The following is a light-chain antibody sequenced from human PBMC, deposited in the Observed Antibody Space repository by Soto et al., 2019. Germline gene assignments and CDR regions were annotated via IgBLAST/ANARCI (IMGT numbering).Light chain of an antibody. Sequence: QSALTQPASVSGSPGQSITISCTGTSSDLGAYNYVSWYQQHPGKAPKLIIYDVSNRPSGVSNRFSGSKSGNTASLTISGLQAEDEADYYCSSYTSSTTLWVFGGGTQLTVL. CDR2: DVS. J-gene: IGLJ3*02. CDR1: SSDLGAYNY. CDR3: SSYTSSTTLWV. V-gene: IGLV2-14*01.